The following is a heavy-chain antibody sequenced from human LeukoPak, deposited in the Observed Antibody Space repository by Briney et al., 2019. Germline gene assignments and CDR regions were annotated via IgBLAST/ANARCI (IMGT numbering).Heavy chain of an antibody. V-gene: IGHV3-30*03. J-gene: IGHJ4*02. Sequence: GGSLRLSCAASGFTFSRYDMHWVRQAPGKGLEWVAVISYDGSNRFYADSVKGRFTISRDNSKNTLTLQMNSLRVEDTALYYCASQYYYDSSGADYWGQGTLVTVSS. CDR2: ISYDGSNR. CDR3: ASQYYYDSSGADY. CDR1: GFTFSRYD. D-gene: IGHD3-22*01.